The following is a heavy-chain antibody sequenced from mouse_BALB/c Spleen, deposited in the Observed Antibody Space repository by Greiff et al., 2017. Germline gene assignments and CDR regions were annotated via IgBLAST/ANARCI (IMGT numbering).Heavy chain of an antibody. Sequence: LVESGAELVKPGASVKLSCTASGFNIKDTYMHWVKQRPEQGLEWIGRIDPANGNTKYDPKFQGKATITADTSSNTAYLQLSSLTSEDTAVYYCASFITTVVRDYYFDDWGQGTTLTVSS. J-gene: IGHJ2*01. D-gene: IGHD1-1*01. CDR3: ASFITTVVRDYYFDD. CDR2: IDPANGNT. V-gene: IGHV14-3*02. CDR1: GFNIKDTY.